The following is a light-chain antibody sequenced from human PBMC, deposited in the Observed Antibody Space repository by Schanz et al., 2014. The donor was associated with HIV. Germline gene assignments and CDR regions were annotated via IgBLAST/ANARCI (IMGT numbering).Light chain of an antibody. CDR2: DNN. J-gene: IGLJ3*02. Sequence: QSVLTQPPSVSAAPGQKVTISCSGGSSNIGNNYVSWYQQLPRTAPKLLIYDNNKRPSGIPDRFSGSKSGTSATLGITGLQTGDEADYYCGTWDSSLSVWVFGGGTKLTVL. CDR1: SSNIGNNY. CDR3: GTWDSSLSVWV. V-gene: IGLV1-51*01.